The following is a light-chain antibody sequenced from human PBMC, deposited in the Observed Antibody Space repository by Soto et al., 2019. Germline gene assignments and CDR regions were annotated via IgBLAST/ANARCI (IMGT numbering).Light chain of an antibody. CDR2: GAS. Sequence: EIVLTQSPGTLSLSPGERATLSCRASQSVGSNFLAWYQQKVGQAPRLLISGASTRATGIPDRFSGSGSGTYFTLTISRLEREDFAVYYCQQYGNSPITFGQGTRLEIK. J-gene: IGKJ5*01. CDR3: QQYGNSPIT. CDR1: QSVGSNF. V-gene: IGKV3-20*01.